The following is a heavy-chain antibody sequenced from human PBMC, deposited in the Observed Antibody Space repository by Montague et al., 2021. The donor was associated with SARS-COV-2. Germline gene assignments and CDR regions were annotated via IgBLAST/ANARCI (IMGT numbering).Heavy chain of an antibody. CDR3: ARGDTATVLFEVYYYGMDD. V-gene: IGHV4-34*01. D-gene: IGHD5-18*01. Sequence: SDTLSLTCAVYGGSFTGYYRSWIRQPPGKGLEWIGEINHSGSTNYNPSLKSRVTISVDTSKNQFSLKLTSVTAADTAVYDCARGDTATVLFEVYYYGMDDWGQGTTVTVSS. CDR2: INHSGST. CDR1: GGSFTGYY. J-gene: IGHJ6*02.